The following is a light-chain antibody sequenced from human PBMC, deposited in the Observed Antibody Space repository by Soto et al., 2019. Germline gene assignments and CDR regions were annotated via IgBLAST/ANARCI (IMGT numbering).Light chain of an antibody. CDR2: DAT. Sequence: QAVVTQEPSLTVSPGGTVTLTCGSSTGVVTSGHYPYWFQQKPDQAPRTLIYDATNKHSWTPGRFSGSLLGGKAALTLSGAQPEDEADYYCLLYHSGPGVFGGGTKVTVL. J-gene: IGLJ3*02. CDR3: LLYHSGPGV. V-gene: IGLV7-46*01. CDR1: TGVVTSGHY.